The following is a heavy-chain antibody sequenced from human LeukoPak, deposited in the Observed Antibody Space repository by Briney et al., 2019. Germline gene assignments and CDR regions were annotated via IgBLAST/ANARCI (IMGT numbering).Heavy chain of an antibody. CDR1: GFSFSTYS. J-gene: IGHJ6*02. CDR2: VSGTSEYI. D-gene: IGHD3-22*01. CDR3: ARTKDYYYDSSGYKEPSMDV. V-gene: IGHV3-21*04. Sequence: KSGGSLRLSCAASGFSFSTYSMIWVCQAPGKGLEWVSSVSGTSEYIYYADSVRGRFTISRDNSKNTLYLQMNSLRAEDTAVYYCARTKDYYYDSSGYKEPSMDVWGQGTTVTVSS.